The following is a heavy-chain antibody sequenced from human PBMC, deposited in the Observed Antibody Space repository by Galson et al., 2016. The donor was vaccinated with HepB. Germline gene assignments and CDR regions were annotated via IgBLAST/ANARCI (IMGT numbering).Heavy chain of an antibody. D-gene: IGHD6-19*01. Sequence: SLRLSCAASGFTFSDFYMSWIRQAPGKGLEWVSYISSSSSHTNYADSFKGRFTISRDTANNSLYLQMNSLRVEDTAVYYCARVDYGSGWREGWFDPWGQGTLVTVSS. J-gene: IGHJ5*02. CDR1: GFTFSDFY. CDR3: ARVDYGSGWREGWFDP. CDR2: ISSSSSHT. V-gene: IGHV3-11*06.